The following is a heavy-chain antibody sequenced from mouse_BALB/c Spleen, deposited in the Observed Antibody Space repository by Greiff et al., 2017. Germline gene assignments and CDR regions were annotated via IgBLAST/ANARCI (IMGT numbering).Heavy chain of an antibody. V-gene: IGHV5-12-1*01. J-gene: IGHJ2*01. D-gene: IGHD1-2*01. CDR2: ISSGGGST. Sequence: EVKLEESGGGLVKPGGSLKLSCAASGFAFSSYDMSWVRQTPEKRLEWVAYISSGGGSTYYPDTVKGRFTISRDNAKNTLYLQMSSLKSEDTAMYYCASQFITTGSYYFDYWGQGTTLTVSS. CDR3: ASQFITTGSYYFDY. CDR1: GFAFSSYD.